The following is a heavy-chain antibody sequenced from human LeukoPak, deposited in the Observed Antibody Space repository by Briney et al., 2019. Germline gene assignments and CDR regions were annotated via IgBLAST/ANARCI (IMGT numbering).Heavy chain of an antibody. CDR2: INHSGST. D-gene: IGHD6-6*01. Sequence: PSETLSLTCTVSGGSVSSSGSYWGWIRQPPGKGLEWIGEINHSGSTNYNPSLKSRVTISVDTSKNQFSLKLSSVTAADTAVYYCGRAARSLFDYWGQGTLVTVSS. CDR1: GGSVSSSGSY. V-gene: IGHV4-39*07. CDR3: GRAARSLFDY. J-gene: IGHJ4*02.